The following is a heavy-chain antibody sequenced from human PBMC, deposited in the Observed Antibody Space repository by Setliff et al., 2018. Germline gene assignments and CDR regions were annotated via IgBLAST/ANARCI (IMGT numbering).Heavy chain of an antibody. V-gene: IGHV4-61*01. CDR1: GGSVSSGSYY. CDR2: IHYSGNT. CDR3: ARDKTVQRFIT. J-gene: IGHJ5*02. D-gene: IGHD3-10*01. Sequence: PSETLSLTCAVSGGSVSSGSYYWSWIRQPPGKGLECIGNIHYSGNTNYNPSLKSRVTISIDTSKNQFSLKLSSVTAADTAVYYCARDKTVQRFITWGQETLVTVSS.